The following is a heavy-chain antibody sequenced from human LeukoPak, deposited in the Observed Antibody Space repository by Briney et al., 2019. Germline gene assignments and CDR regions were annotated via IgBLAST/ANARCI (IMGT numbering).Heavy chain of an antibody. CDR1: GGSISSYY. D-gene: IGHD5-18*01. CDR2: IHYSGST. CDR3: ARADGYSYGRFDY. Sequence: SETLSLTCTVSGGSISSYYWSWIRQPPGKGLEWIGYIHYSGSTNYNPSLKSRVTISVDTSSNQFSLELRSVTAADTAVYYCARADGYSYGRFDYWGPGTLVTVSS. V-gene: IGHV4-59*01. J-gene: IGHJ4*02.